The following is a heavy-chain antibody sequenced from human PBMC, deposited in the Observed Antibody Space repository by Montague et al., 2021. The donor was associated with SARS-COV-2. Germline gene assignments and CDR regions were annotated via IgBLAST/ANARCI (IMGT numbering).Heavy chain of an antibody. CDR1: GGSVSSGSFY. J-gene: IGHJ6*02. V-gene: IGHV4-61*01. D-gene: IGHD3-9*01. Sequence: SETLSLTCTVSGGSVSSGSFYWSWIRQPPGKGLELIGYIYYTGSSNYNPSLKSRVTISVDTSENQFSLKLSSVTAADTAVYYWASLRGSAEILTAFQGVSYVYGMDVWGQGTTVTVSS. CDR2: IYYTGSS. CDR3: ASLRGSAEILTAFQGVSYVYGMDV.